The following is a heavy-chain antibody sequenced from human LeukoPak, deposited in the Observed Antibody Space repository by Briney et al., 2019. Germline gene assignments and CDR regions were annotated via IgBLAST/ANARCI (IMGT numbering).Heavy chain of an antibody. V-gene: IGHV3-23*01. D-gene: IGHD3-9*01. Sequence: GGSLRLSCSASGLPFSNYAMSWVRQAPGKGLEWVSVVSGSGGSTYYADSVKGRFTISRDNSKNTLYLQMNSLRAEDTAVYYCAKGNDILTGYYHYWGQGTLVTVTS. CDR2: VSGSGGST. CDR1: GLPFSNYA. J-gene: IGHJ4*02. CDR3: AKGNDILTGYYHY.